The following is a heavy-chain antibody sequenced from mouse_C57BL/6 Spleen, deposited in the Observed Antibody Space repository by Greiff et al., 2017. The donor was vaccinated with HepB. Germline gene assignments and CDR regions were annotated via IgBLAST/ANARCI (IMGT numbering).Heavy chain of an antibody. J-gene: IGHJ2*01. V-gene: IGHV5-17*01. Sequence: EVQLVESGGGLVKPGGSLKLSCAASGFTFSDYGMHWVRQAPEKGLEWVAYISSGSSTIYDADTVKGRFTIARDNAKNTLFLQMTSLRSEDTAMYYCARGRSLDYWGQGTTLTVSS. CDR3: ARGRSLDY. CDR1: GFTFSDYG. CDR2: ISSGSSTI.